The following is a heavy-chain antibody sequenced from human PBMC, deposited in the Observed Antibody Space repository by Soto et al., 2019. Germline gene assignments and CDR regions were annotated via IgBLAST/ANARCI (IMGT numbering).Heavy chain of an antibody. CDR1: AVTFTGFG. D-gene: IGHD1-26*01. J-gene: IGHJ4*02. CDR3: ARDGVGTTTYFGYFDY. Sequence: QVQLVESGGGVVQPGRSLRLSCAASAVTFTGFGMHWVRQAPGKGLEWVADIRFDGSNTYYADSVKGRFTISRDNPKNMLYLQMSSLRAEATAIDYCARDGVGTTTYFGYFDYWGLGTLVTVSS. CDR2: IRFDGSNT. V-gene: IGHV3-33*01.